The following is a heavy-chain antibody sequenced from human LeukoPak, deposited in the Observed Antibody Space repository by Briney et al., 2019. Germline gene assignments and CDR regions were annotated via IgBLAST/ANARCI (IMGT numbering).Heavy chain of an antibody. V-gene: IGHV3-7*01. CDR1: GFTFSSYW. CDR3: AKPPSYYYDSSGKTSGFDY. D-gene: IGHD3-22*01. Sequence: GGSLRLSCAASGFTFSSYWMSWVRQAPGKGLEWVANIKQDGSEKYYVDSVKGRFTISRDNAKNSLYLQMNSLRAEDTAVYYCAKPPSYYYDSSGKTSGFDYWGQGTLVTVSS. CDR2: IKQDGSEK. J-gene: IGHJ4*02.